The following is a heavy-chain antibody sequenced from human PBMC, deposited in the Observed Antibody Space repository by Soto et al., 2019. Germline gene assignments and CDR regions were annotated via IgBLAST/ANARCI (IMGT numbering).Heavy chain of an antibody. J-gene: IGHJ4*02. CDR1: GFTFGNFG. Sequence: QVQLVESGGGVVQPGRSLRLSCAASGFTFGNFGIHWVRQAPGKGLEWVADISSDGSRKFSADSVKGRFTISRDNSKNTLYLQMNSLRTEDTAVYFCARGCSGGTNCFYFDFWGQGILVTVSS. V-gene: IGHV3-30*03. CDR3: ARGCSGGTNCFYFDF. D-gene: IGHD6-13*01. CDR2: ISSDGSRK.